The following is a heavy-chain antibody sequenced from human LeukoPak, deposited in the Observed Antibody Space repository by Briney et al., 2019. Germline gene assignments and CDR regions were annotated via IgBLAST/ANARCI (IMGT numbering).Heavy chain of an antibody. Sequence: SETLSLTCAVHGASFSTYYWSWIRQPPGKGLEWIGYMYYSGNTNYNPSLKSRVTISVDTSKNQFSLKLSSVTAADTAVYYCATAVSGTSDFDYWGQGTLVTVSS. CDR2: MYYSGNT. CDR1: GASFSTYY. J-gene: IGHJ4*02. D-gene: IGHD6-19*01. CDR3: ATAVSGTSDFDY. V-gene: IGHV4-59*01.